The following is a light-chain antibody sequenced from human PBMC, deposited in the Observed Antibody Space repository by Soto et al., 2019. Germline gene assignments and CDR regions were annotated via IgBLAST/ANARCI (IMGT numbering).Light chain of an antibody. J-gene: IGLJ2*01. CDR3: SSFTSISTRV. CDR1: TSDVGGFDF. Sequence: LTQPASVSGSPGQSITISCTGTTSDVGGFDFVSWYQQHEGEAPKLILYAVTKRPSGVSSRFSGSKSGNTASLSISGLQPEDEADYYCSSFTSISTRVFGGGTQLTVL. V-gene: IGLV2-14*01. CDR2: AVT.